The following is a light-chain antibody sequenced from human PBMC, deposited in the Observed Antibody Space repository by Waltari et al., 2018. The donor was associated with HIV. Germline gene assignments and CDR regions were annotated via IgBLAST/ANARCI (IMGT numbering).Light chain of an antibody. CDR3: SSYTSATTWV. J-gene: IGLJ3*02. CDR1: SSDIGDYHF. V-gene: IGLV2-14*03. Sequence: QSALTQPASVSGSPGQSITISCTGSSSDIGDYHFVPWYQHHPGKAPKLIIFDVAERPSGISHRFSGSKSANTASLTISGLQAEDEADYYCSSYTSATTWVFGGGTKLTVL. CDR2: DVA.